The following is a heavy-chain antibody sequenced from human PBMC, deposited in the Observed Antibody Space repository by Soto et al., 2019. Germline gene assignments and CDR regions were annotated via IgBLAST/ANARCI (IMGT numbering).Heavy chain of an antibody. D-gene: IGHD3-9*01. V-gene: IGHV4-31*03. J-gene: IGHJ4*02. CDR1: GGSISSGGYY. Sequence: SETLSLTCTVSGGSISSGGYYWSWIRQHPGKGLEWIGYIYYSGSTYYNPSLKNRVTISVDTSKNQFSLKLSSVTAADTAVYYCARVRRYFDSEYNYFDYWGQGTLVTVSS. CDR2: IYYSGST. CDR3: ARVRRYFDSEYNYFDY.